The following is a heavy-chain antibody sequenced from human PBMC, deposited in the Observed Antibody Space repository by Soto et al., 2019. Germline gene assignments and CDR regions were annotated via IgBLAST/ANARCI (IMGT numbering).Heavy chain of an antibody. V-gene: IGHV1-18*01. CDR1: GYTFTSYG. CDR2: SSAYNGNT. CDR3: GGDGRGGVTMVRGVIISPDAFDT. Sequence: QVQLVQSGAEVKKPGASVKVSCKASGYTFTSYGISWVRQAPGQGLEWMGWSSAYNGNTNYAQQLQGKVPMTTDRPTSSAYMELRSRRSDGTAVYYCGGDGRGGVTMVRGVIISPDAFDTWRQGTMVTVSS. J-gene: IGHJ3*02. D-gene: IGHD3-10*01.